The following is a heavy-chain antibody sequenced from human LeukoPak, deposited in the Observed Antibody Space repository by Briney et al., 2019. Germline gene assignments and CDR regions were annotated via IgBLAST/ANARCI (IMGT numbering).Heavy chain of an antibody. CDR1: GFTFADYS. CDR3: TRDIAWHV. V-gene: IGHV3-49*04. D-gene: IGHD6-13*01. CDR2: VRAEAYGGNT. J-gene: IGHJ4*02. Sequence: GRSLRLSCKASGFTFADYSISWVRQAPGKGLEGVGFVRAEAYGGNTEYAASVKGRFTMSRDDSKSIAYLQLNSLKIEDSAVYYCTRDIAWHVWGLGTLVTVSS.